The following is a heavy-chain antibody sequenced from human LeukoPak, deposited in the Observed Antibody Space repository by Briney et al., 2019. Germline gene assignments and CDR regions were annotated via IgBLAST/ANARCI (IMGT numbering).Heavy chain of an antibody. CDR3: ARATRGIAAAGHDAFDI. Sequence: SQTLSLTCTVSGGSISSGGYYWSWIRQHPGKGLEWIGYIYYSGSTNYNPSLKSRVTISVDTSKNQFSLKLSSVTAADTAVYYCARATRGIAAAGHDAFDIWGQGTMVTISS. V-gene: IGHV4-31*03. J-gene: IGHJ3*02. CDR2: IYYSGST. D-gene: IGHD6-13*01. CDR1: GGSISSGGYY.